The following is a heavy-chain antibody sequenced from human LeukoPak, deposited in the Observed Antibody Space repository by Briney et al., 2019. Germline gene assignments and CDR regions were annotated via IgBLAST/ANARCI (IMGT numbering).Heavy chain of an antibody. D-gene: IGHD3-10*01. J-gene: IGHJ3*02. CDR3: ARDLSGRYAFDI. CDR1: GFTFSSYS. Sequence: GGSLRLSCAASGFTFSSYSIIWVRQAPGKGLERVSYISSSSSTIYYADSVKGRFTISRDNAKNSLYLQMNSLRDEDTAVYYCARDLSGRYAFDIWGQGTMVTVSS. V-gene: IGHV3-48*02. CDR2: ISSSSSTI.